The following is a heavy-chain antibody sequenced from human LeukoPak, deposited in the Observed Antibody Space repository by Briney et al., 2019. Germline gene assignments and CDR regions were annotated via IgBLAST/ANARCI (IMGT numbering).Heavy chain of an antibody. D-gene: IGHD5-24*01. V-gene: IGHV4-39*07. CDR3: ATLDGYRTRVFDY. Sequence: PSETLSLTCTVSGGYTSSANHHWGWIRQAPGKGLEWIGSIHHSGTSNYNPSLKSRVSISVDTSKNQFSLEVHSVTAADTAVYYCATLDGYRTRVFDYWGQGTLVTVSS. J-gene: IGHJ4*02. CDR1: GGYTSSANHH. CDR2: IHHSGTS.